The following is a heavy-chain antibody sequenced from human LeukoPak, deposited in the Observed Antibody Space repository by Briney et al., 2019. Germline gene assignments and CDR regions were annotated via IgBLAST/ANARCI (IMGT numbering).Heavy chain of an antibody. CDR3: ARDRWGGDYYDSSGPLDY. CDR1: GLTFSSYS. D-gene: IGHD3-22*01. CDR2: IRSSSSTI. V-gene: IGHV3-48*01. Sequence: GGSLRLSCAASGLTFSSYSMNWVRQAPGKGLEWLSYIRSSSSTIYYADSVKGRFTISRDNAKNSVYLQMNSLRAEDTAVYYCARDRWGGDYYDSSGPLDYWGQGTLVTVSS. J-gene: IGHJ4*02.